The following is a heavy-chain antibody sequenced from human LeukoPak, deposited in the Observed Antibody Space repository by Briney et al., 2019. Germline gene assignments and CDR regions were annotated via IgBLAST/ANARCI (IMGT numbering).Heavy chain of an antibody. D-gene: IGHD2-15*01. V-gene: IGHV3-30-3*01. CDR1: GFAFSSYA. CDR2: IQYDGSDK. Sequence: GRSLRLSCAASGFAFSSYAMHWVRQAPGKGLEWVAIIQYDGSDKFYGDSVKGRFTISRDNSKNTLYLQMNNLRAEDTAVYYCARDPKRYCSGGSCYVDSWGQGTLDTVSS. CDR3: ARDPKRYCSGGSCYVDS. J-gene: IGHJ4*02.